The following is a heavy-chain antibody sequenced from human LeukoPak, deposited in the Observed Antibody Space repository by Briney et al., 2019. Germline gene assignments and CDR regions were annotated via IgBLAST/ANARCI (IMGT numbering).Heavy chain of an antibody. V-gene: IGHV1-18*01. CDR3: ARDPHDYGDYPYYFDY. CDR2: ISAYNGNT. CDR1: GYTFTSYD. J-gene: IGHJ4*02. D-gene: IGHD4-17*01. Sequence: GASVKVSCKASGYTFTSYDINWVRQATGQGLEWMGWISAYNGNTNYAQKLQGRVTMTTDTSTSTAYMELRSLRSDDTAVYYCARDPHDYGDYPYYFDYWGQGTLVTVSS.